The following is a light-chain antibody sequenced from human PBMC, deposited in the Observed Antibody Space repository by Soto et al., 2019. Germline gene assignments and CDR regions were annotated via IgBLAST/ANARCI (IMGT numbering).Light chain of an antibody. J-gene: IGLJ2*01. CDR3: AAWDDSLSGVV. CDR1: SSNIGSNY. V-gene: IGLV1-47*01. Sequence: QAVVTQPPSASGTPGQRVTISCSGSSSNIGSNYVFWYQHLPGTAPKLLIYRNNQRPSGAPDRFSGSKSGTSASLAISGLRSEDETDYYCAAWDDSLSGVVFGGGTKLTVL. CDR2: RNN.